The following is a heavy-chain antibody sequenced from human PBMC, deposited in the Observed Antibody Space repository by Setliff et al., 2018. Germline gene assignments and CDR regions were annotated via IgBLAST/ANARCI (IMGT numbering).Heavy chain of an antibody. CDR3: ARDRQYCTSLSCLNAYCDYYAMDF. J-gene: IGHJ6*02. Sequence: SETLSLPCGGYGGSLRDSSWRWIRQPPGKGLEWFGEINQSGGTTYNPSRKGRVTISMDTSKNQFSLKLSSVTAASTAVYYCARDRQYCTSLSCLNAYCDYYAMDFWGQGTTVTVSS. D-gene: IGHD2-8*01. V-gene: IGHV4-34*01. CDR1: GGSLRDSS. CDR2: INQSGGT.